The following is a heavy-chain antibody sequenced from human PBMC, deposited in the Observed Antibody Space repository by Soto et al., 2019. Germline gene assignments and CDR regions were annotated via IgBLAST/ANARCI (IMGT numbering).Heavy chain of an antibody. CDR1: GFTFGDYA. Sequence: PGGSLRLSCTASGFTFGDYAMSWFRQAPGEGLEWVGFIRSKAYGGTTEYAASVKGRFTISRDDSKSIAYLQMNSLKTEDTAVYYCTREPSGYYDSSGYDYWGQGTLVTVSS. CDR3: TREPSGYYDSSGYDY. D-gene: IGHD3-22*01. V-gene: IGHV3-49*03. CDR2: IRSKAYGGTT. J-gene: IGHJ4*02.